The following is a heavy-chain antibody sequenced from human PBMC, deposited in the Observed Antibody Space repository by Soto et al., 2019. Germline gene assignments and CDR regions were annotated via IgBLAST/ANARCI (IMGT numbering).Heavy chain of an antibody. CDR2: IIPIFGTA. V-gene: IGHV1-69*01. D-gene: IGHD4-17*01. Sequence: QVQLVQSGAEVKKPGSSVKVSCKASGGTFSSYAISWVRQDPGQGLEWMGGIIPIFGTANYAQKFQGRVTITADESTSTAYMELSSLRSEDTAVYYCARIPHDYGDYRYYYSYGMDVWGQGTTVTVSS. CDR3: ARIPHDYGDYRYYYSYGMDV. J-gene: IGHJ6*02. CDR1: GGTFSSYA.